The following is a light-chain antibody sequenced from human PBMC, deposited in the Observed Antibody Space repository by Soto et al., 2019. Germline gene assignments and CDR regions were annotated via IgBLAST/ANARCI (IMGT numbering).Light chain of an antibody. V-gene: IGKV3-11*01. J-gene: IGKJ1*01. Sequence: IVLTQSPFSLSLSTGERATLSCRASESIGRSLAWYQQRPGQAHRLLIYDASKRATGIPARFSGSGSGTDFTLTISRLEPEDFAVYYCLHRSDWRTFGRGTKVDI. CDR2: DAS. CDR3: LHRSDWRT. CDR1: ESIGRS.